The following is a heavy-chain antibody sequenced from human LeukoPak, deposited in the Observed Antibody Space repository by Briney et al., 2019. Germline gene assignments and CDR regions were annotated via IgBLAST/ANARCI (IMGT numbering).Heavy chain of an antibody. Sequence: GASVKVSCKASGGTFSSYAIGWVRQAPGQGLEWMGGIIPIFGTANYAQKFQGRVTITADESTSTAYMELSSLRSEDTAVYYCAGALSRGYSGYDYGLGYWGQGTLVTVSS. CDR1: GGTFSSYA. CDR3: AGALSRGYSGYDYGLGY. J-gene: IGHJ4*02. D-gene: IGHD5-12*01. CDR2: IIPIFGTA. V-gene: IGHV1-69*13.